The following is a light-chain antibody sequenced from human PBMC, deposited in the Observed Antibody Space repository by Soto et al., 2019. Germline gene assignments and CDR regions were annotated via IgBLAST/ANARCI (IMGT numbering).Light chain of an antibody. J-gene: IGLJ3*02. V-gene: IGLV4-69*01. CDR3: QSWGTGLLV. CDR2: LNSDGSH. CDR1: SGHSSYA. Sequence: QLVLTQSPSASASLGASVKLTCTLSSGHSSYAIAWHQQQPEKGPRYLMKLNSDGSHSKGDGIPDRFSGSSSGAERYLPVPRLQSEDEADYYCQSWGTGLLVFGGGTQLTVL.